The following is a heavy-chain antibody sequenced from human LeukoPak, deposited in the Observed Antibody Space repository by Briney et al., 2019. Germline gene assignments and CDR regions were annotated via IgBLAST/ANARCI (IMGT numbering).Heavy chain of an antibody. Sequence: SETLSLTCAVYGGSFSGYYWSWIRQPPGKGLEWIGEINHSGSTNYNPSLKSRVTISVDTSKNQFSLKLSSVTAADTAVYYCARVAWLNIAAAGSKGSIDYWGQGTLVTVSS. D-gene: IGHD6-13*01. J-gene: IGHJ4*02. V-gene: IGHV4-34*01. CDR3: ARVAWLNIAAAGSKGSIDY. CDR1: GGSFSGYY. CDR2: INHSGST.